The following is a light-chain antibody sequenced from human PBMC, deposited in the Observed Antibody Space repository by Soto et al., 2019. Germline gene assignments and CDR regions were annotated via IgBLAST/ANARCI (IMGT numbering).Light chain of an antibody. CDR1: SSDVGGYNY. CDR3: SSYTSSSTRV. Sequence: QSALTHPASVSGSPGQSITISCTGTSSDVGGYNYVSWYQQHPCKAPKLMIYDVSNRPSGVSNRFSGSKSGNTASLTISGLQAEDEADYYCSSYTSSSTRVVGGWTKLTVL. J-gene: IGLJ2*01. CDR2: DVS. V-gene: IGLV2-14*01.